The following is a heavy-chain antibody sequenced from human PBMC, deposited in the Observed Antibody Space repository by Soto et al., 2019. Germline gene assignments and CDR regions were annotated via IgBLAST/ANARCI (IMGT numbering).Heavy chain of an antibody. CDR1: GFTFSSYW. CDR3: ARVGQGAWYFDL. D-gene: IGHD1-26*01. CDR2: INPDGRVT. Sequence: EVQLVESGGGLVQPGGSLTLSCAASGFTFSSYWMHWVRQAPGKGVVWVSRINPDGRVTNYADSVKGRFTISRDNAKNTLYLQMNSLRPEGTAVYYCARVGQGAWYFDLWGRGTLVTVSS. V-gene: IGHV3-74*01. J-gene: IGHJ2*01.